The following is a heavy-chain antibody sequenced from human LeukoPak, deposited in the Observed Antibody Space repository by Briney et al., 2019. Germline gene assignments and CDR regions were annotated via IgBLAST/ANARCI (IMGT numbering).Heavy chain of an antibody. CDR3: ARHGIAAAGTPEPTGFDP. CDR2: IYYSGST. J-gene: IGHJ5*02. CDR1: GVSISSSSYY. V-gene: IGHV4-39*01. Sequence: SKTLSLTCTVSGVSISSSSYYWGWIRQPPGKGLEWIGSIYYSGSTYYNPSLKSRVTISVDTSKNQFSLKLSSVTAADTAVYYCARHGIAAAGTPEPTGFDPWGQGTLVTVSS. D-gene: IGHD6-13*01.